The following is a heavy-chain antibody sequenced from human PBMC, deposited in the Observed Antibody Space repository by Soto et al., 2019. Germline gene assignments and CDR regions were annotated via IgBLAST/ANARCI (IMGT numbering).Heavy chain of an antibody. D-gene: IGHD3-22*01. Sequence: EVQLVESGGGLVQPGGSLRLSCAASGFTFSSYWMHWVRQAPGKGLVWVSRINSDGSSTSYADSVKGRFTISRDNAKNTLYLQMNSLRAEDTAVYYCAREGTDSSGYYFYYGMDVWGQGTTVTVSS. CDR2: INSDGSST. CDR3: AREGTDSSGYYFYYGMDV. V-gene: IGHV3-74*01. J-gene: IGHJ6*02. CDR1: GFTFSSYW.